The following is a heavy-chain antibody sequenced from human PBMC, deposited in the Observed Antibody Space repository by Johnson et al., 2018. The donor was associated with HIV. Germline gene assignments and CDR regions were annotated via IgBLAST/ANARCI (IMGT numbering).Heavy chain of an antibody. J-gene: IGHJ3*02. CDR2: ISYDGSNK. D-gene: IGHD3-10*01. CDR1: GFTFSNYI. V-gene: IGHV3-30-3*01. Sequence: QVQLVESGGGVVQPGTSLRLSCAISGFTFSNYIMHWVRQAPGKGPEWVAVISYDGSNKYYADSVKGRFTISRDNSKNTLYLQMNSLRAEDTAVYYCARDNFGGLNAFDIWGQGTMVTVSS. CDR3: ARDNFGGLNAFDI.